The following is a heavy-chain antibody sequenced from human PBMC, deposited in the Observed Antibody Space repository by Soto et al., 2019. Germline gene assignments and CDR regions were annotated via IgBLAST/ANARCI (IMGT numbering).Heavy chain of an antibody. CDR3: ARAPKGVINWFDP. V-gene: IGHV3-48*03. Sequence: LRLSCAASGFTFSSYEMNWVRQAPGKGLEWVSYISSSGSTIYYADSVKGRFTISRDNAKNSLYLQMNSLRAEDTAVYYCARAPKGVINWFDPWGQGTLVTVSS. D-gene: IGHD3-16*01. CDR1: GFTFSSYE. CDR2: ISSSGSTI. J-gene: IGHJ5*02.